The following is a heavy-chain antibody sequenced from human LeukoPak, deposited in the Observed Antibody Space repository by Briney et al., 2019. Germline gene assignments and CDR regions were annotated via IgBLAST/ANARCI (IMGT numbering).Heavy chain of an antibody. D-gene: IGHD6-13*01. CDR2: ISAYNGNT. Sequence: ASVRVSCKASGYSFTSYGISWVRQAPGQGLEWMGWISAYNGNTKYAQKVQGRVTMTTDTSTSTAYMELRSLRSDDTAVYYCARVSPYSPEYFQHWGQGTLVTVSS. CDR1: GYSFTSYG. V-gene: IGHV1-18*01. CDR3: ARVSPYSPEYFQH. J-gene: IGHJ1*01.